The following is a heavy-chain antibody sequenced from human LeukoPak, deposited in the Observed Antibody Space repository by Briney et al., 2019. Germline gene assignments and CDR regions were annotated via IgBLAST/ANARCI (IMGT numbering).Heavy chain of an antibody. CDR3: ARDTSWYGLDY. J-gene: IGHJ4*02. V-gene: IGHV4-34*01. D-gene: IGHD6-13*01. CDR1: GGSFSGYY. Sequence: SETLSLTCAVYGGSFSGYYWSWIRQPPGKGLEWIGEINHSGSTNYNPSLKSRVTISVDTSKNQFSLKLSSVTAADTAVYYCARDTSWYGLDYWGQGTLVTVSS. CDR2: INHSGST.